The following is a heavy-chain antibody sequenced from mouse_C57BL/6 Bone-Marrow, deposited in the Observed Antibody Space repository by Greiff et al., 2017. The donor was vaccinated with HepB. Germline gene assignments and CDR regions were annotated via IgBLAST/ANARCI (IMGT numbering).Heavy chain of an antibody. CDR3: ARDPPYYYGSSHWYFDV. J-gene: IGHJ1*03. V-gene: IGHV3-6*01. CDR2: ISYDGSN. CDR1: GYSITSGYY. D-gene: IGHD1-1*01. Sequence: EVQLQESGPGLVKPSQSLSLTCSVTGYSITSGYYWNWIRQFPGNKLEWMGYISYDGSNNYNPSLKNRISITRDTSKNQFFLKLNSVTTEDTATYYCARDPPYYYGSSHWYFDVWGTGTTVTVSS.